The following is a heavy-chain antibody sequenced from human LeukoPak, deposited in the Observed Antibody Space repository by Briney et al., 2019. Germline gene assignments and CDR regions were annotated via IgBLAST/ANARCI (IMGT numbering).Heavy chain of an antibody. CDR1: GGSISSGDYY. CDR2: IYYSGST. Sequence: SETLSLTCTVSGGSISSGDYYWSWIRQPPGKGLEGIGYIYYSGSTYYNPSLKSRVTISVDTSKNQFSLKLSSVTAADTAVYYCARERPDYGDFDYWGQGTLVTVSS. V-gene: IGHV4-30-4*08. J-gene: IGHJ4*02. CDR3: ARERPDYGDFDY. D-gene: IGHD4-17*01.